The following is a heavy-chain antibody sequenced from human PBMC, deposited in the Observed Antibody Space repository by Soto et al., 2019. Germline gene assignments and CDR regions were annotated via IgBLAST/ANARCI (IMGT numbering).Heavy chain of an antibody. Sequence: QLQLVQSGAEVKKPGASVKVSCTASGDTFSSHGITWVRQAPGQGLEWMGWISTYNSNTNYAQSVQGRVAMTIDASTSTAYMELRSLKSDDTAMYYCAACSGPSCHRGREWFDPWGQGTLVTVSA. CDR3: AACSGPSCHRGREWFDP. V-gene: IGHV1-18*04. CDR2: ISTYNSNT. D-gene: IGHD2-2*01. CDR1: GDTFSSHG. J-gene: IGHJ5*02.